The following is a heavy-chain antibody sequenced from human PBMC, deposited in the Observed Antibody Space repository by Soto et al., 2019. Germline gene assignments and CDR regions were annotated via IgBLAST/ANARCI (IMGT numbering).Heavy chain of an antibody. CDR3: STVVVPGVPRSY. CDR2: IKTDGSST. J-gene: IGHJ1*01. Sequence: EVQLVESGGGLVQPGGSLRLSCAASGFAFSSYWMHWVRQAPGKGLVWVSRIKTDGSSTSYADSVKGRFTISRDNAKNKLYLRMNSLRVEDTVVYDCSTVVVPGVPRSYWGQGTLVTVSS. V-gene: IGHV3-74*01. CDR1: GFAFSSYW. D-gene: IGHD2-2*01.